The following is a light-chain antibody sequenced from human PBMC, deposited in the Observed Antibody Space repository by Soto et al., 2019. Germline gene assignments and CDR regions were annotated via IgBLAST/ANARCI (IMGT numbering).Light chain of an antibody. V-gene: IGKV3-15*01. J-gene: IGKJ2*01. CDR2: GAS. CDR1: QSINSE. Sequence: EIVMTQSPAPLSLSPGERADLSCRASQSINSELAWYQQKPGQPPRLLIYGASTRATGVPARFTGSESGSEFPLTISGLQSEDFAVYYCQQGHNWPLTFGQGTRLEI. CDR3: QQGHNWPLT.